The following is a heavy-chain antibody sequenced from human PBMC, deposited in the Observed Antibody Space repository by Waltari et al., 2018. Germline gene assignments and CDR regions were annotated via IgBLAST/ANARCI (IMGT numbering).Heavy chain of an antibody. CDR1: GFTFSSYA. V-gene: IGHV3-23*01. J-gene: IGHJ4*02. Sequence: EVQLLESGGGLVQPGGSLRLSCAASGFTFSSYAMSWVRQAPGKGREGGSAIRGRGGSTYYADAGKGRFTISRDNSKNTLDLQMNSLRAEDTAVYYCAKDGVYSSGSDYWGQGTLVTVSS. D-gene: IGHD6-19*01. CDR2: IRGRGGST. CDR3: AKDGVYSSGSDY.